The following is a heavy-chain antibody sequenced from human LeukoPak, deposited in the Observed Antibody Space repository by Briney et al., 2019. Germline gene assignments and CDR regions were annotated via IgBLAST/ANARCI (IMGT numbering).Heavy chain of an antibody. V-gene: IGHV4-4*09. Sequence: PSETLSLTCAVYGGSFSGYYWSWIRQPPGKGLEWIGYIYTSGSTNYNPSLKSRVTISVDTSKNQFSLKLSSVTAADTAVYYCARHGYSYGNNWFDPWGQGTLVTVSS. D-gene: IGHD5-18*01. J-gene: IGHJ5*02. CDR3: ARHGYSYGNNWFDP. CDR2: IYTSGST. CDR1: GGSFSGYY.